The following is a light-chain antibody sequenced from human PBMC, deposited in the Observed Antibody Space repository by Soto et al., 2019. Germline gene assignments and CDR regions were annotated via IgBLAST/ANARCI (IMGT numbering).Light chain of an antibody. CDR2: DVT. CDR3: SSYRRGSTYV. CDR1: SSDVGGYNY. V-gene: IGLV2-14*03. J-gene: IGLJ1*01. Sequence: SVLTNPASLSGPPGQSITASCPGPSSDVGGYNYVSWYQQHPGKAPRLMIYDVTNRPSGVSDRFSGSKSGNTASLTISGLQAEDEADYYCSSYRRGSTYVFGTGTKVTVL.